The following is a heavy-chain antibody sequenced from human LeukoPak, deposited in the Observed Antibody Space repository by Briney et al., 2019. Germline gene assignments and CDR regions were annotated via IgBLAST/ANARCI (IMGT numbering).Heavy chain of an antibody. Sequence: PSETLSLTCTVSGGSISGYYWSWIRQPAGKGLEWIGRIYTSGSTNYNPSLKSRVTMSVDTSKNQSSLKLSSVTAADTAVYYCARDQRRSSGSFDYWGQGTLVTVSS. CDR3: ARDQRRSSGSFDY. D-gene: IGHD6-19*01. CDR1: GGSISGYY. V-gene: IGHV4-4*07. CDR2: IYTSGST. J-gene: IGHJ4*02.